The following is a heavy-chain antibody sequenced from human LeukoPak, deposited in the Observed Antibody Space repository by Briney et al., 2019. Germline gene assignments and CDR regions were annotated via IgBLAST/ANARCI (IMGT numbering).Heavy chain of an antibody. CDR1: GGSISSGGYS. V-gene: IGHV4-30-2*01. J-gene: IGHJ4*02. CDR3: ARGPESGYDFDY. D-gene: IGHD5-12*01. Sequence: SETLSLTCAVSGGSISSGGYSWSWIRQPPGKGLEWIGYIYHSGSTYYNPSLKSRVTISVDRSKNQFSLKLSSVTAADTAVYYCARGPESGYDFDYWGQGTLVTVSS. CDR2: IYHSGST.